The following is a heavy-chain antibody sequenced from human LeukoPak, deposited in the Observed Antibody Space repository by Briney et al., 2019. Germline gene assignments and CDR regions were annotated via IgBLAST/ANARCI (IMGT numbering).Heavy chain of an antibody. CDR2: IIPILGIA. Sequence: GASVKVSCKASGGTFSSYAISWVRQAPGQGLEWMGRIIPILGIANYAQKFQGRVTMTTDTSMSTAYMELRSLRSDDTAVYYCARDLGGSLYFDYWGQGTLVTVSS. CDR1: GGTFSSYA. CDR3: ARDLGGSLYFDY. J-gene: IGHJ4*02. D-gene: IGHD1-26*01. V-gene: IGHV1-69*04.